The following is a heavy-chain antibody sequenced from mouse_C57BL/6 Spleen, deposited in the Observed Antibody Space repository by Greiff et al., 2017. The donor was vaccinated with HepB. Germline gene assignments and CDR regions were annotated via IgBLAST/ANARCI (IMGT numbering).Heavy chain of an antibody. J-gene: IGHJ3*01. CDR1: GYTFTSYW. CDR3: ERNYCSSYCFAY. CDR2: IDPNSGGT. Sequence: QVQLQQSGAELVQPGASVKLSCKASGYTFTSYWMPWVKQRPGRGLEWIGRIDPNSGGTKYNEKFKSKATLTVDKPSSTAYMQLSSLTSEDSAVYYFERNYCSSYCFAYWGQGTLVTVSA. V-gene: IGHV1-62-3*01. D-gene: IGHD1-1*01.